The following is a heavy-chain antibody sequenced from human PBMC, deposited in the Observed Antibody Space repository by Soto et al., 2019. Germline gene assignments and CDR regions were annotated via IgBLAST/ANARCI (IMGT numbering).Heavy chain of an antibody. CDR3: ARDARVAAAKKGPNWFDP. CDR1: GGSISSYY. V-gene: IGHV4-59*01. Sequence: SETLSLTCTVSGGSISSYYWSWIRQPPGKGLEWIGYIYYSGSTNYNPSLKSRVTISVDTSKNQFSLKLSSVTAADTAVYYCARDARVAAAKKGPNWFDPWGQGTLVTVSS. CDR2: IYYSGST. J-gene: IGHJ5*02. D-gene: IGHD6-13*01.